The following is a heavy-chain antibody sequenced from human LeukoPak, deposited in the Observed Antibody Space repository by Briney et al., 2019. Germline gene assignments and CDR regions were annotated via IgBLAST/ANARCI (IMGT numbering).Heavy chain of an antibody. V-gene: IGHV4-34*01. CDR1: GGSFSGYY. D-gene: IGHD3-22*01. J-gene: IGHJ4*02. Sequence: SETLSLTCAVYGGSFSGYYWSWIRQPPGKGLEWIGEINHSGSTNYNPSLKSRVTLSVDTSKNQFSLKLSSVTAADTAVYYCARGVPYYYDSSGYYPIDYWGQGTLVTVSS. CDR3: ARGVPYYYDSSGYYPIDY. CDR2: INHSGST.